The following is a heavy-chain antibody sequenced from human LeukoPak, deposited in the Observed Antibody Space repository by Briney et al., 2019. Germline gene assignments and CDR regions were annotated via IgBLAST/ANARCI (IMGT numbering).Heavy chain of an antibody. D-gene: IGHD1-26*01. J-gene: IGHJ4*02. CDR3: ATQPPGWELLFDY. Sequence: SETLSLTCTVSGGSISSSSYYWGWIRQPPGKGLEWFGSIYYSGSTYYNPSLKSRVTISVDTSKNQFSLKLSSVTAADTAVYYCATQPPGWELLFDYWGQGTLVTVSS. V-gene: IGHV4-39*01. CDR1: GGSISSSSYY. CDR2: IYYSGST.